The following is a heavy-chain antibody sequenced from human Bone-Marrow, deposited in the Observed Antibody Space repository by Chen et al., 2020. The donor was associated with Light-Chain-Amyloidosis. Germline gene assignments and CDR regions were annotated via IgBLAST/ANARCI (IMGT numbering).Heavy chain of an antibody. CDR3: ARRRDGYNFDY. CDR1: GYTFPNYW. V-gene: IGHV5-51*01. J-gene: IGHJ4*02. D-gene: IGHD5-12*01. Sequence: GYTFPNYWIGWVRQMPGKGLEWMGVIYPDDSDARYSPSFEGQVTISADKSITTAYLQWRSLEASDTAMYYCARRRDGYNFDYWGQGTLVTVSS. CDR2: IYPDDSDA.